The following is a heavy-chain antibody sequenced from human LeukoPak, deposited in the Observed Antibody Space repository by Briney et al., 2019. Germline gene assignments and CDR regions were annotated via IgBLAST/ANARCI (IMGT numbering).Heavy chain of an antibody. D-gene: IGHD3-10*01. CDR1: GYTFTSYD. Sequence: GSSVKVSCKASGYTFTSYDINWLLQATGQGLEWLGWMNPNSGNTGYAQKFQGRVTMTRNTSISTAYMELSSLRSEDTAVYYCARDTMVRGVITGVYYYYGMDVWGQGTTVTVSS. V-gene: IGHV1-8*01. J-gene: IGHJ6*02. CDR3: ARDTMVRGVITGVYYYYGMDV. CDR2: MNPNSGNT.